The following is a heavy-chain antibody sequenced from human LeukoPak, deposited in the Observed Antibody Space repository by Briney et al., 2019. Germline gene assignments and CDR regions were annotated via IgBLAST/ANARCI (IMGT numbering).Heavy chain of an antibody. J-gene: IGHJ6*03. V-gene: IGHV4-34*01. Sequence: NASDPLTLTCAVYGGFFSNYYWRWIRQPPGKGLEWIGEINDSGNTKYNPSLKCRVTVSVDPSKNQSSLRLTCVTATDPAVYYFARRGNYGRNYYIDAWSNGATVSVSS. CDR3: ARRGNYGRNYYIDA. CDR1: GGFFSNYY. D-gene: IGHD1-7*01. CDR2: INDSGNT.